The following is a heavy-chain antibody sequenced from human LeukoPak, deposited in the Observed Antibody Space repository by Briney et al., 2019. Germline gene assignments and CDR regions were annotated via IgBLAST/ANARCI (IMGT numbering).Heavy chain of an antibody. CDR2: ISWTGDKV. V-gene: IGHV3-9*01. CDR3: ASSGSYRFDY. Sequence: GGSLRLSCVTSGFTFGDFVMHWVRQAPGKGLECVSTISWTGDKVAYAGSVKGRFTVSRDNAKNSLYLQMNSLRDEDTAVYYCASSGSYRFDYWGQGTLVTVSS. CDR1: GFTFGDFV. D-gene: IGHD1-26*01. J-gene: IGHJ4*02.